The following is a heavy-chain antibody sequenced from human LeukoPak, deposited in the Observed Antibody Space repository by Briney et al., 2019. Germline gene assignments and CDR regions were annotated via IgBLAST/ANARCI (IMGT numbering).Heavy chain of an antibody. J-gene: IGHJ5*02. CDR3: VRDPSNTSGWKTWFDP. CDR1: GYTFTSHG. V-gene: IGHV1-18*01. CDR2: ISAYNGDT. D-gene: IGHD6-19*01. Sequence: ASVKVSCKASGYTFTSHGISWVRQAPGQGLEWMGWISAYNGDTKYAQNLQGRVTLTTYTLTTTAYLELRSLTSDDTAVYYCVRDPSNTSGWKTWFDPWGQGTRVTVSS.